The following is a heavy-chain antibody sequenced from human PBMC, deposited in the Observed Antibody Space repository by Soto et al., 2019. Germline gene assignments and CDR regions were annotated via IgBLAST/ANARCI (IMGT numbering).Heavy chain of an antibody. Sequence: GVSLRLSCAASGFTFSSYAMSWVRQAPGKGLEWVSAISGSGGSTYYADSVKGRFTISRDNSKNTLYLQMNSLRAEDTAVYYCAKDQKSYYDSSGYYHYWGQGTLVTVSS. CDR1: GFTFSSYA. V-gene: IGHV3-23*01. D-gene: IGHD3-22*01. CDR2: ISGSGGST. CDR3: AKDQKSYYDSSGYYHY. J-gene: IGHJ4*02.